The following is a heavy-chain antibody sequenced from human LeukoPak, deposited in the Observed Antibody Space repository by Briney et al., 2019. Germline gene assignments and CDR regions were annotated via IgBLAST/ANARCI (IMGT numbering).Heavy chain of an antibody. D-gene: IGHD6-13*01. Sequence: GRSLRLSCAASGFTFSSYGMHWVRQAPGKGLEWVAVIWYDGSNKYYADSVKDRFTISRDNSKNTLYLQMNSLRAEDTAVYYCARAKGTAVGTAEYFQHWGQGTLVTVSS. CDR1: GFTFSSYG. J-gene: IGHJ1*01. CDR3: ARAKGTAVGTAEYFQH. CDR2: IWYDGSNK. V-gene: IGHV3-33*01.